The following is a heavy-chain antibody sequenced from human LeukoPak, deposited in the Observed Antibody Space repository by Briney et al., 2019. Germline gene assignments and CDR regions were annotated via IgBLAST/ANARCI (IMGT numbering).Heavy chain of an antibody. CDR1: GGSISSYY. Sequence: SETLSLTCTVSGGSISSYYWSWIRQPPGKGLEWIGYIYYSGSTNYNPSLKSRVTISVDTSKNQFSLKLSSVTAADTAVYYCARGYDFWRINDYWGQGTLVTVSS. J-gene: IGHJ4*02. V-gene: IGHV4-59*01. CDR3: ARGYDFWRINDY. D-gene: IGHD3-3*01. CDR2: IYYSGST.